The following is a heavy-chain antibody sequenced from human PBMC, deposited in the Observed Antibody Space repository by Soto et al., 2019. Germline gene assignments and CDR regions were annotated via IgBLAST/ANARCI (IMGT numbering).Heavy chain of an antibody. J-gene: IGHJ6*02. V-gene: IGHV4-34*01. CDR3: ERVSSSGSYYYYYGMDV. CDR1: GGSFSGYY. Sequence: SETLSLTCAVYGGSFSGYYWSWIRQPPGKGLEWIGEINHSGSTNYNPSLKSRVTISVDTSKNQFSLKLSSVTAADTAVYYCERVSSSGSYYYYYGMDVWGQGTTVTVSS. CDR2: INHSGST. D-gene: IGHD3-10*01.